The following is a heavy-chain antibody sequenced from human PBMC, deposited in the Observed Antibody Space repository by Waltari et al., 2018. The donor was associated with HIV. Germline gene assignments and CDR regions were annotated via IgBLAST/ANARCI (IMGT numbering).Heavy chain of an antibody. CDR1: GGSFSDYY. D-gene: IGHD2-15*01. Sequence: QVQLQQWGAGLLKPSETLSLTCAVYGGSFSDYYWSWIRQPPGKGLEWIGEINHSGSTNYNPSLKSRVTISVDTSKKQFSLKLSSVTAADTAVYYCASGGIGGWDYYYGMDVWGQGTTVTVSS. V-gene: IGHV4-34*01. CDR3: ASGGIGGWDYYYGMDV. CDR2: INHSGST. J-gene: IGHJ6*02.